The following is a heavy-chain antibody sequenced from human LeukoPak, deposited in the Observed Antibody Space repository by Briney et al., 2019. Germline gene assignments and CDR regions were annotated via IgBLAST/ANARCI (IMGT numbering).Heavy chain of an antibody. CDR2: IYYSGST. J-gene: IGHJ4*02. CDR3: ARDRSSWYYFDY. CDR1: GGSISSGGYY. Sequence: SETLSLTCTVSGGSISSGGYYWSWIRQHPGKGLEWIGYIYYSGSTYYNPSLKSRVTISVDTSKNQFSLKLSSVTAADTAVYYCARDRSSWYYFDYWGQGTLVTVSS. V-gene: IGHV4-31*03. D-gene: IGHD6-13*01.